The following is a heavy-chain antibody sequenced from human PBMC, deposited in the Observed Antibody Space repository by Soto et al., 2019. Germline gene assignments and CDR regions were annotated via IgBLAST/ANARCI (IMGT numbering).Heavy chain of an antibody. CDR2: IYYSGST. D-gene: IGHD1-26*01. CDR1: GGSISSSSYY. J-gene: IGHJ4*02. V-gene: IGHV4-39*01. CDR3: TRGLFSGSSYSGSWYYFDS. Sequence: SENLSLTCTVSGGSISSSSYYWGWIRQPPGKGLEWIGSIYYSGSTYYNPSLKSRVTISIDTSKNQFSLKLSSVTAADTAVYYCTRGLFSGSSYSGSWYYFDSWGQGTMVT.